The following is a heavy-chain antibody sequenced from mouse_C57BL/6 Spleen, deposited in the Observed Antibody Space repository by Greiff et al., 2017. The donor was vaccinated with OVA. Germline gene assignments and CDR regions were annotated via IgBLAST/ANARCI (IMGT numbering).Heavy chain of an antibody. Sequence: DVMLVESGGGLVKPGGSLKLSCAASGFTFSSYTMSWVRQTPEKRLEWVATISGGGGNTYYPDSVKGRFTISRDNAKNTLYLQMSSLRSEDTALYYCARPLLRYYYFDYWGQGTTLTVSS. CDR3: ARPLLRYYYFDY. CDR2: ISGGGGNT. J-gene: IGHJ2*01. CDR1: GFTFSSYT. V-gene: IGHV5-9*01. D-gene: IGHD1-1*01.